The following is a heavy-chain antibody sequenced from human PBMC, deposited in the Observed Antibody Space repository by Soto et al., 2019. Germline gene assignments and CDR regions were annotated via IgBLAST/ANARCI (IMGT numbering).Heavy chain of an antibody. D-gene: IGHD3-22*01. CDR1: GYTFTSNG. CDR2: ISAYNGNT. Sequence: ASVKVSCKASGYTFTSNGSSWVRQAHGQGLEWMGWISAYNGNTNYAQKLQGRVTMTTDTSTSTAYMELRSLRSDDTAVYYCARDGYYDSSGYYYAWGDAFDIWGQGTMVTVSS. J-gene: IGHJ3*02. CDR3: ARDGYYDSSGYYYAWGDAFDI. V-gene: IGHV1-18*01.